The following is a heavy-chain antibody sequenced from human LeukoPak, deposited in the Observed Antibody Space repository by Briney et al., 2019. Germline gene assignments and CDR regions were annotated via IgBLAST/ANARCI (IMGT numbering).Heavy chain of an antibody. Sequence: SETLSLTCAVYGGSFSGYYWSWTRQPPGKGLEWIGEINHSGSTNYNPSLKSRVTISVDKSKNQFSLKLSSVTAADTAVYYCASSAYYYDSSGYPLIFDYWGQGTLVTVSS. J-gene: IGHJ4*02. V-gene: IGHV4-34*01. CDR2: INHSGST. D-gene: IGHD3-22*01. CDR1: GGSFSGYY. CDR3: ASSAYYYDSSGYPLIFDY.